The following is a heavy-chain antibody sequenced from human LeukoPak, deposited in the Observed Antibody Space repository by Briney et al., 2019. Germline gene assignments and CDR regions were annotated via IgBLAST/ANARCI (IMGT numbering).Heavy chain of an antibody. Sequence: PGRSLRLSCAASGFSFSDFGMHWVRQAPGKGLEWVAVISYDESNEYYADSVKGRFTISRDNSKNTLYLQMNSLRAEDTAVYYCAKDGLWFGELYEAHFDYWGQGTLVTVSS. V-gene: IGHV3-30*18. CDR3: AKDGLWFGELYEAHFDY. D-gene: IGHD3-10*01. CDR2: ISYDESNE. J-gene: IGHJ4*02. CDR1: GFSFSDFG.